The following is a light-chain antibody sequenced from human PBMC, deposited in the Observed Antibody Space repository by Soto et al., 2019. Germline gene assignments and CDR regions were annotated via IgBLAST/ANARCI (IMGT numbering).Light chain of an antibody. CDR3: SSFKTSNSLV. CDR2: DVS. V-gene: IGLV2-14*03. Sequence: QSALTQPPSVSGSPGQSITISCTGTHSDIGAYNFVSWYQQHPGKAPKLIIYDVSSRPSGVPDRISGSKSGNTASLTVSGLQADDEADYYCSSFKTSNSLVFGTGTKVTVL. CDR1: HSDIGAYNF. J-gene: IGLJ1*01.